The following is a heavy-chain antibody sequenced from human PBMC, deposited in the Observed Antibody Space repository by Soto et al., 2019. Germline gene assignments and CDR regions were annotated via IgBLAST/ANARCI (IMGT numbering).Heavy chain of an antibody. D-gene: IGHD2-2*01. Sequence: PGGSLRLSCAASGFTFSSYGMHWVRQAPGKGLEWVAVIWYDGSNKYYADSVKGRFTISRDNSKNTLYLQINSLRAEDTAVYYCAREDCSSTSCYPPNQTMDVWGQGTTVTVSS. CDR3: AREDCSSTSCYPPNQTMDV. J-gene: IGHJ6*02. V-gene: IGHV3-33*01. CDR2: IWYDGSNK. CDR1: GFTFSSYG.